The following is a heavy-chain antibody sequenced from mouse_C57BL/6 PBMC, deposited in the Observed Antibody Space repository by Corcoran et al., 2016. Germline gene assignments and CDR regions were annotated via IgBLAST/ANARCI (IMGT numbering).Heavy chain of an antibody. J-gene: IGHJ1*01. V-gene: IGHV5-17*01. Sequence: EVQLVESGGGLVPPGGSLRLSCVASGFTFSNYYMHWLRQAAGKGLEWLTYSGGVRSNIKYTDSVKGRFTISRDNGKNTLYLQMSSLRTEDTAVYYCTPGGSWGAGTLVTVSS. D-gene: IGHD1-1*02. CDR3: TPGGS. CDR2: SGGVRSNI. CDR1: GFTFSNYY.